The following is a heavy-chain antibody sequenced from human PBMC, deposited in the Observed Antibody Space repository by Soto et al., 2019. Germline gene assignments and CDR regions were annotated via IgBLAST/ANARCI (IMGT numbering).Heavy chain of an antibody. D-gene: IGHD5-12*01. Sequence: GGSLRLSCAASGFTFSSYGMHWVRQAPGKGLEWVAVIWYDGSNKYYADSVKGRFTISRDNSKNTLYLQMNSLRAEDTAVYYCARDSSVYSGYDSRDAFYIWGQGTMVTVSS. V-gene: IGHV3-33*01. J-gene: IGHJ3*02. CDR1: GFTFSSYG. CDR2: IWYDGSNK. CDR3: ARDSSVYSGYDSRDAFYI.